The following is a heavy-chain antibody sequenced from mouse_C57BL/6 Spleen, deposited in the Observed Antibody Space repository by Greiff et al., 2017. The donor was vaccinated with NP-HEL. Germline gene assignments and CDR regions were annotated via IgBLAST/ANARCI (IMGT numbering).Heavy chain of an antibody. CDR1: GYTFTDYE. CDR3: TRSPNWDVDY. J-gene: IGHJ2*01. CDR2: IDPETGGT. V-gene: IGHV1-15*01. D-gene: IGHD4-1*01. Sequence: QVQLQQSGAELVRPGASVTLSCKASGYTFTDYEMHWVKQTPVHGLEWIGAIDPETGGTAYNQKFKGKAILTADKSSSTAYMELRSLTSEDSAVYYCTRSPNWDVDYWGQGTTLTVSS.